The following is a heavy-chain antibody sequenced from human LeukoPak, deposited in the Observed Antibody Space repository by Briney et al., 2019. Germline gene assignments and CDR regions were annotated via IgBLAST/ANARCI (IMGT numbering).Heavy chain of an antibody. CDR2: INSDGSTT. CDR3: AKELFKVDTSGYMDV. J-gene: IGHJ6*03. V-gene: IGHV3-74*01. D-gene: IGHD6-25*01. Sequence: GGSLRLSCAASGFTFSSYWMHWVRQAPGKGLVWVSRINSDGSTTSYADSVKGRFTISRDNSENTLYLQMNSLRAEDTAVYYCAKELFKVDTSGYMDVWGKGTTVTVSS. CDR1: GFTFSSYW.